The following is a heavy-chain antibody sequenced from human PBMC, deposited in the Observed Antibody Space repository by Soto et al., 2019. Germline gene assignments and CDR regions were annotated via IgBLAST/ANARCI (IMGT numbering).Heavy chain of an antibody. Sequence: SVKVSCKASGGTFNNYPITWVRQAPGEGLEWMGGSIPIFGTANYAQKFQGRVTISVDESTSTAYMELSSLRSEDTAIYYCARGRGYSGDDHYYYFDMDVWGQGTTVTVSS. CDR2: SIPIFGTA. CDR3: ARGRGYSGDDHYYYFDMDV. CDR1: GGTFNNYP. J-gene: IGHJ6*02. D-gene: IGHD5-12*01. V-gene: IGHV1-69*13.